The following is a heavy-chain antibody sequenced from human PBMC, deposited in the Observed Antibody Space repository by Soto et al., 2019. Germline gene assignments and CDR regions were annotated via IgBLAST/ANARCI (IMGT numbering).Heavy chain of an antibody. J-gene: IGHJ4*02. CDR3: ARLESVTRSLGYFDY. Sequence: PSETLSLTCTVSGGSIRRSDYYWSWVRQLPGRGLEWIAYIYYSGSTFYNPSLMSRLAISVDTSRNQFSLSLTSVTAADTAVYYCARLESVTRSLGYFDYWGQGIRVTVSS. D-gene: IGHD7-27*01. CDR2: IYYSGST. CDR1: GGSIRRSDYY. V-gene: IGHV4-31*03.